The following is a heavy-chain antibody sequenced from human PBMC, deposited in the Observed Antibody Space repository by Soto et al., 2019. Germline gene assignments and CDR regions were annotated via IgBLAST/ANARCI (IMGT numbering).Heavy chain of an antibody. CDR1: GYTFTNYG. D-gene: IGHD3-10*01. CDR3: ARGVGSGSYYNQYNWFDP. CDR2: ISGYNGNT. V-gene: IGHV1-18*01. Sequence: VASVKGSCKASGYTFTNYGISWVRQAPGQGLEWMGWISGYNGNTKYAQKLQGRVTMTTDTSTSTAYMELRSLRSDDTAVYYCARGVGSGSYYNQYNWFDPWGQGTLVTVSS. J-gene: IGHJ5*02.